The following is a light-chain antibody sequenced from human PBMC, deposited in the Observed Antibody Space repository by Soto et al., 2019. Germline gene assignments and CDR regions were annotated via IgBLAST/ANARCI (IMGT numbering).Light chain of an antibody. CDR3: QQYKGYPLT. V-gene: IGKV1-16*02. CDR1: QVIAHY. J-gene: IGKJ4*01. Sequence: DIQMTQSPSSLSASVGDRVTITCRASQVIAHYLAWYQQKPGNPPKSLIFAASNLQTGVPSKFSGRGSDTDFTLTISNLQPEDSAIYYCQQYKGYPLTFGGGTKVEI. CDR2: AAS.